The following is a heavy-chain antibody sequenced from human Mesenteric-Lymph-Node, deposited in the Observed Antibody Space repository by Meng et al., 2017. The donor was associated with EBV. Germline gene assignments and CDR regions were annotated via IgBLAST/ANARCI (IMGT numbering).Heavy chain of an antibody. CDR2: TNENGAIT. Sequence: VELVESGGALVQPWVSLRLSCAASGFTFSRDWMHWVRQAPGKGLEWVSRTNENGAITTYADSVKGRFTISRDNAKNTLYLQMNSLRAEDTALYFCSRDLAGSDDFWGQGTLVTVSS. J-gene: IGHJ4*02. D-gene: IGHD1-14*01. V-gene: IGHV3-74*03. CDR1: GFTFSRDW. CDR3: SRDLAGSDDF.